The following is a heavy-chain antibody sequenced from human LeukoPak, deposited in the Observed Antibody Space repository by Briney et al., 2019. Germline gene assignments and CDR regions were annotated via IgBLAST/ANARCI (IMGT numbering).Heavy chain of an antibody. D-gene: IGHD3-10*01. CDR3: ARGTMVRGVIIGLFDY. CDR1: GITFSSYG. Sequence: GGPLRLSCAASGITFSSYGMHWVRQAPGKGLEWVAVISDDGSKKYYADSVKGRFTISRDNSKNTLYLQMNSLRAEDTAVYYCARGTMVRGVIIGLFDYWGQGTLVTVSS. CDR2: ISDDGSKK. V-gene: IGHV3-30*03. J-gene: IGHJ4*02.